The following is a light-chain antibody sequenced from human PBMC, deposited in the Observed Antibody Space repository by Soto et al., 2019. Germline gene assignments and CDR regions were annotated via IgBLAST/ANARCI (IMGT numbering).Light chain of an antibody. CDR3: QQYYSTPLT. Sequence: EIVMTQSPDSLAVSLGERATINCKSSQSVLYSSNNKNYLAWYQQKPGQPHKLLIYWASTRESGVPDRFSGSGSVTDFTLTISSLQAEDVAVYYCQQYYSTPLTFGGGTKVEIK. V-gene: IGKV4-1*01. CDR2: WAS. J-gene: IGKJ4*01. CDR1: QSVLYSSNNKNY.